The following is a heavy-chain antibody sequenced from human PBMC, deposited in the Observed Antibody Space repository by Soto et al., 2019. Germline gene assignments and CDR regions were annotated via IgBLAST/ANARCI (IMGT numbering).Heavy chain of an antibody. CDR2: ISGSGGST. CDR1: GFTFSSYA. J-gene: IGHJ4*02. D-gene: IGHD3-3*01. CDR3: AKAGRFLEWLPGY. V-gene: IGHV3-23*01. Sequence: PGGSLRLSCAASGFTFSSYAMSWVRQAPGKGLEWVSAISGSGGSTYYADSVKGRFTISRDNSKNTLYLQMNSLRAEDTAVYYSAKAGRFLEWLPGYWGQGTLVTVSS.